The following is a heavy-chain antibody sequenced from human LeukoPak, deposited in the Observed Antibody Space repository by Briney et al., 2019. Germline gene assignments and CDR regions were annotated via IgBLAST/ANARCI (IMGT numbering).Heavy chain of an antibody. CDR3: ARSITMFGVIWDAFDI. D-gene: IGHD3-3*01. CDR1: GYSIRSGYY. V-gene: IGHV4-38-2*01. Sequence: SETLSLTCAVSGYSIRSGYYWGWLRQPPGEGLEWIGSRVHSGGTCTTSALNGQGTISVYTSNNKFSVKLRFVTVADTAMYYCARSITMFGVIWDAFDIWGQGTMVTVSS. J-gene: IGHJ3*02. CDR2: RVHSGGT.